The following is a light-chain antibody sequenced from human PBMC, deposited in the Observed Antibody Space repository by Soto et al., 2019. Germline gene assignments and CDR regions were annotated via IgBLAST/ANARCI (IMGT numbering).Light chain of an antibody. CDR1: QSVSSY. V-gene: IGKV3-11*01. CDR3: QQRSSWLIT. Sequence: EIVLTQSPATLSLSPGERATLSCRASQSVSSYVAWYQQNPGQAPRLLIYDASNRATSIPARFSGSGSGTDFTLARSSLELEVFCVYYFQQRSSWLITFGPGTKMNMK. J-gene: IGKJ3*01. CDR2: DAS.